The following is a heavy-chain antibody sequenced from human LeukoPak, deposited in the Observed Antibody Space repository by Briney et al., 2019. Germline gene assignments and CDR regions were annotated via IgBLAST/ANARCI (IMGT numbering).Heavy chain of an antibody. D-gene: IGHD1-26*01. CDR2: VSYSGDT. V-gene: IGHV4-59*11. Sequence: PSETLSLTCTVSGGSISGHFWSWIRQPPGKGLEWIGFVSYSGDTNYSPSFNGRVTISLDTSKGQFSLNLNSVTAADTAVYFCARGGASSRYFGYWGQGTLVTVSS. CDR1: GGSISGHF. CDR3: ARGGASSRYFGY. J-gene: IGHJ4*02.